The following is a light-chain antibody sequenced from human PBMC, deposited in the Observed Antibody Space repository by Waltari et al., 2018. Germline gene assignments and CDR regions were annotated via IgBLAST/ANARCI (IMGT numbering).Light chain of an antibody. CDR3: LQTYVSPYT. J-gene: IGKJ2*01. CDR2: WAS. V-gene: IGKV4-1*01. CDR1: QSVLYSSNNKNY. Sequence: DIVMTQSPDSLGVSLGERATIHCKSSQSVLYSSNNKNYLSWYQQKPGQPPKMIIYWASTRESGVPVRFSGSGSGTDFTLTISSLQAEDVAVYYCLQTYVSPYTFGQGTNLEI.